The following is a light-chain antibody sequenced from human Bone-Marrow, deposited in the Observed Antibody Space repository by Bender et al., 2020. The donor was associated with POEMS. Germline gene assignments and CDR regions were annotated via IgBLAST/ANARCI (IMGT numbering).Light chain of an antibody. V-gene: IGLV3-1*01. J-gene: IGLJ2*01. CDR1: NLGDKY. CDR2: QDN. Sequence: SYALTQPPSVSVSPGQTATLTCSGDNLGDKYACWYQQKPGQSPVVVMYQDNKRPSGIPARFSGSNSGNTATLTISGTQAVDEADYYCQVWDSSTEVFGGGTKLTVL. CDR3: QVWDSSTEV.